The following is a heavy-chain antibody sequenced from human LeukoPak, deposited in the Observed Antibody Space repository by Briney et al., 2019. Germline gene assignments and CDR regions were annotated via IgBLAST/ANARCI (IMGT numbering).Heavy chain of an antibody. J-gene: IGHJ4*02. D-gene: IGHD3-10*01. CDR3: ARSVYGSGEWHRGLDF. CDR2: IYYSGST. CDR1: GGSINGGGSY. V-gene: IGHV4-31*03. Sequence: SQTLSLTCTVSGGSINGGGSYWTWVRQHPGEGLEWIGYIYYSGSTYYNPSLNSRVSISIDTSNNQFSLRLSSVTAADTAVYYCARSVYGSGEWHRGLDFWGQGTLVTVSS.